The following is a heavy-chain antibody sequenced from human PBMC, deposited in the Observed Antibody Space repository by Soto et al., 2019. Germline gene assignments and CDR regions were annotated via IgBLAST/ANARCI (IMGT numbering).Heavy chain of an antibody. J-gene: IGHJ4*02. CDR2: IYYSGST. V-gene: IGHV4-59*01. Sequence: SETLSLTCTVSGSSISSYYRSWIRQPPGKGLEWIGYIYYSGSTNYNPSLKSRVTISVDTSKNQFSLKLSSVTAADTAVYYCARYCSGGSCYQAYFDYWGQGTLVPVSS. CDR1: GSSISSYY. D-gene: IGHD2-15*01. CDR3: ARYCSGGSCYQAYFDY.